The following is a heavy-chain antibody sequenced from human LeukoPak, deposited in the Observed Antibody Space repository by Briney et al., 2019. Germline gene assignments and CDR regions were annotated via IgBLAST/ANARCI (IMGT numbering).Heavy chain of an antibody. D-gene: IGHD3-10*01. J-gene: IGHJ4*01. CDR3: ARDMVRGVITGYYFDY. CDR1: GGTFSSYT. Sequence: ASVKVSCKASGGTFSSYTISWVRQAPGQGLEWMGRIIPILGIANYAQKFQGRVTITADKSTSTAYMELSSLRSEDTAVYYCARDMVRGVITGYYFDYWGQEPWSPSPQ. V-gene: IGHV1-69*04. CDR2: IIPILGIA.